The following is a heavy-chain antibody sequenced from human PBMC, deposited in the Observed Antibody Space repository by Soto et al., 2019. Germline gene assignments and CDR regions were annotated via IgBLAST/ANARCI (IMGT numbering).Heavy chain of an antibody. D-gene: IGHD3-22*01. J-gene: IGHJ4*02. Sequence: QMQLVQSGPEVKKPGTSVKVSCKASGFTFPSSAVQWVRQARGQRLEWIARIVVGSGNTNYAQKFRERLTISRDMSTNTAYMELSSLRSEDTAVYYCAAVPYYYDTSGTYFDYWGQGTLVTVSS. CDR2: IVVGSGNT. CDR3: AAVPYYYDTSGTYFDY. CDR1: GFTFPSSA. V-gene: IGHV1-58*01.